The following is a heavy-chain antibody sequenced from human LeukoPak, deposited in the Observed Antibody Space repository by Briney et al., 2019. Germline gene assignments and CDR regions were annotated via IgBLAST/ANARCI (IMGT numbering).Heavy chain of an antibody. D-gene: IGHD3-10*01. V-gene: IGHV3-23*01. CDR1: RFTFSSYD. Sequence: GGSLRLSCAASRFTFSSYDMSWLRQAPGKGLACVSGISGSGSSTYYADSVKGRFTISRDNSKNTLYLQMNSLRAEDTAVYHCAKDPTFYNYWGQGTLVTVSS. CDR3: AKDPTFYNY. CDR2: ISGSGSST. J-gene: IGHJ4*02.